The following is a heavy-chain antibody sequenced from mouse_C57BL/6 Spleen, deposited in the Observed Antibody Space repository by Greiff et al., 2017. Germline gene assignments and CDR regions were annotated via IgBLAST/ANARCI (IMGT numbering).Heavy chain of an antibody. CDR2: INPNNGGT. CDR1: GYTFTDYN. D-gene: IGHD2-5*01. CDR3: AREAYYSNYYYAMDY. J-gene: IGHJ4*01. Sequence: VQLQQSGPELVKPGASVKMSCKASGYTFTDYNMHWVKQSHGKSLEWIGYINPNNGGTSYNQKFKGKATLTVNKSSSTAYMELRSLTSEDSAVYYCAREAYYSNYYYAMDYWGQGTSVTVSS. V-gene: IGHV1-22*01.